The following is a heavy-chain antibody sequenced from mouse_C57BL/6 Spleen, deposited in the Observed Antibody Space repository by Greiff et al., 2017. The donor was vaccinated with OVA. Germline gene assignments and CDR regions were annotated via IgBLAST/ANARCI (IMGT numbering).Heavy chain of an antibody. V-gene: IGHV5-4*01. D-gene: IGHD2-1*01. CDR2: NSDGGSYT. CDR3: ARRPIYYGNWYFDV. J-gene: IGHJ1*03. Sequence: EVQLVESGGGLVKPGGSLKLSCAASGFTFSSDAMSWVRQTPEKRLEWVATNSDGGSYTNYPDNVKGRLTISRDNAKNNKYLQMSHLKSEDTAMYYCARRPIYYGNWYFDVWGTGTTVTVSS. CDR1: GFTFSSDA.